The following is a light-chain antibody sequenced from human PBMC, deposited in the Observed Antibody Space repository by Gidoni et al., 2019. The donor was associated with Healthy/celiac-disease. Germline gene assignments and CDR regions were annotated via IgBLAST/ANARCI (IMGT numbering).Light chain of an antibody. CDR2: RNN. CDR3: AAWDDSLSGVV. CDR1: SSNIGSNY. Sequence: QCVLTQQPSPSAPPGQRVTISCSGSSSNIGSNYVYRYQQLPGTAPKLLIYRNNQRPSGLPDRFSGSKSGCSASLAIIGRRSEEEADYYCAAWDDSLSGVVFGGGTKLTVL. J-gene: IGLJ2*01. V-gene: IGLV1-47*01.